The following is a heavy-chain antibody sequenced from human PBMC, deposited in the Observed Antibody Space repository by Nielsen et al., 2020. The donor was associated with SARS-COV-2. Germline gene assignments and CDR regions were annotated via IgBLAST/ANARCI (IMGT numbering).Heavy chain of an antibody. CDR2: IKQDGSEK. D-gene: IGHD3-22*01. Sequence: GESLKISCAASGFTFSSYWMSWVRQAPGKGLEWVANIKQDGSEKYYVDSVKGRFTISRDNAKNSLYLQMNSLRAEGTAVYYCARHRADSSGYYYFYYYYYGMDVWGQGTTVTVSS. J-gene: IGHJ6*02. CDR1: GFTFSSYW. V-gene: IGHV3-7*03. CDR3: ARHRADSSGYYYFYYYYYGMDV.